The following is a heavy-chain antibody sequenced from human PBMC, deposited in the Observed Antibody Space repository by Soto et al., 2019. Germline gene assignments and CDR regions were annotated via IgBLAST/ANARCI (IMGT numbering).Heavy chain of an antibody. CDR1: GYSFTSYW. CDR3: ARTTVTTVGHYYYYGMDV. CDR2: IDPSDSYT. V-gene: IGHV5-10-1*01. D-gene: IGHD4-4*01. J-gene: IGHJ6*02. Sequence: PGESLKISCKGSGYSFTSYWISWVRQMPGKGLEWMGRIDPSDSYTNYSPSFQGHVTISADKSISTAYLQWSSLKASDTAMYYCARTTVTTVGHYYYYGMDVWGQGTTVTVSS.